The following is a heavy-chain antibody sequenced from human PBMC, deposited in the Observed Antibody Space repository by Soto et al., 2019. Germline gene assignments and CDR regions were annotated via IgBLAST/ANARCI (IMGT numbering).Heavy chain of an antibody. J-gene: IGHJ6*02. D-gene: IGHD6-19*01. CDR3: ARPLVAPVAGPYYYGMDV. Sequence: PXGSLRLSCTASGFTFNSYSFNWVRQASGKGLEWVAVICYDGNTKYYADSVKGRFTISRDNLRSTVYLQMNSLTAEDTAVYYCARPLVAPVAGPYYYGMDVWGQGTTVTVSS. CDR2: ICYDGNTK. CDR1: GFTFNSYS. V-gene: IGHV3-33*01.